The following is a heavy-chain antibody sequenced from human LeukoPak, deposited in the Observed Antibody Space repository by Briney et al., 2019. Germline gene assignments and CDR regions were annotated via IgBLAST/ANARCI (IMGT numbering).Heavy chain of an antibody. Sequence: SETLSLTCTVSGGSISSYYWSWIRQPPGKGLEWIGYIYYSGSTNYNPSLKSRVTISVDTSKNQFSLKLSSVTAADTAVYYCARDLTANWFDPWGQGTLVTVSS. V-gene: IGHV4-59*01. CDR3: ARDLTANWFDP. CDR2: IYYSGST. CDR1: GGSISSYY. J-gene: IGHJ5*02.